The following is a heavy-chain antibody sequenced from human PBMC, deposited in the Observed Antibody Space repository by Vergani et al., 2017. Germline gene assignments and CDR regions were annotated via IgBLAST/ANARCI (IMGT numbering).Heavy chain of an antibody. J-gene: IGHJ6*03. CDR3: AKGIDLSYYYYMDV. CDR2: ISGSGSST. D-gene: IGHD6-13*01. Sequence: VQLQQWGAGLLKPSETLSLTCAVYGGSFSGYYWSWIRQPPGKGLEWVSAISGSGSSTYYADSVKGRFTISRDSSKNTLYLQMNSLRAEDTAVYYCAKGIDLSYYYYMDVWGKGTTVTVSS. V-gene: IGHV3-23*01. CDR1: GGSFSGYY.